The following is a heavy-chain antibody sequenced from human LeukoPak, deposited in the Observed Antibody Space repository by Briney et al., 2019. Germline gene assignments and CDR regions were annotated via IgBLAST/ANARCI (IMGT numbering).Heavy chain of an antibody. CDR3: AKGGGGVVAH. J-gene: IGHJ4*02. Sequence: PGRSLRLSCAASGFTFSSYGMHWVRQAPGKGLEWVAVISYDGSNKYYADSVKGRFTISRDNSKNTLYLQMNSLRAEDTAVYYCAKGGGGVVAHWGQGTLVTVSS. D-gene: IGHD3-16*02. CDR1: GFTFSSYG. CDR2: ISYDGSNK. V-gene: IGHV3-30*18.